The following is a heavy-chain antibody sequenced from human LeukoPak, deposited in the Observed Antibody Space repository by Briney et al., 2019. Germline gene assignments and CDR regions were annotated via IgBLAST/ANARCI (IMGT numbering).Heavy chain of an antibody. CDR3: ARDLCC. V-gene: IGHV3-66*01. J-gene: IGHJ4*02. CDR2: IYSGGST. Sequence: PGGSLRLSCAASGFXVXSNYMXWXRXAPGXGLEWVSVIYSGGSTYYADSVKGRFTISRDNSKNTLYLQMNSLRAEDTAVYYCARDLCCWGQGTLVTVSS. CDR1: GFXVXSNY.